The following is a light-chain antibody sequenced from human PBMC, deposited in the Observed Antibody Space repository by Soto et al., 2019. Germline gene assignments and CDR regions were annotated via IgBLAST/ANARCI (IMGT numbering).Light chain of an antibody. Sequence: EVVLTQSPATLSVSQGERAILSCRSSKSVSNNLAWYQQKPVQAPRLLIYGASNRATGIPARFSGSWSGTEFTLTISSLQSEDSAVYFCQHYNEWPRTFGGGTKVEI. J-gene: IGKJ4*01. CDR1: KSVSNN. CDR3: QHYNEWPRT. CDR2: GAS. V-gene: IGKV3-15*01.